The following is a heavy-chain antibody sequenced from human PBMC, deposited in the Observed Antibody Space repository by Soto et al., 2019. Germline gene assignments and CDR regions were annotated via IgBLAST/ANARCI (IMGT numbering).Heavy chain of an antibody. D-gene: IGHD3-16*01. J-gene: IGHJ4*02. CDR3: ARGRGRDGYYFDY. V-gene: IGHV3-33*01. Sequence: QVQLVESGGGVVQPGRSLRLSCAAYGFTFSSYGMHWVRQAPGKGLEWVAVIWYDGSNKYYADSVKGRFTISRDNSKNTLYLQMNSLRAEDTAVYYCARGRGRDGYYFDYWGQGTLVTVSS. CDR1: GFTFSSYG. CDR2: IWYDGSNK.